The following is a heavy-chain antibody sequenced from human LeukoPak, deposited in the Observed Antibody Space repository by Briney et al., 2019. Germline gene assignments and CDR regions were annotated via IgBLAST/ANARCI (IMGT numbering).Heavy chain of an antibody. V-gene: IGHV3-48*03. CDR2: ISSSGSTI. CDR1: GFTFSSYE. Sequence: GGSLRLSCVASGFTFSSYEMNWVRQAPGKGLEWVSYISSSGSTIYYADSVKGRFTISRDNAKNSLYLQMNSLRAEDTAVYYCAELGITMIGGVWGKGTTVTIS. J-gene: IGHJ6*03. D-gene: IGHD3-10*02. CDR3: AELGITMIGGV.